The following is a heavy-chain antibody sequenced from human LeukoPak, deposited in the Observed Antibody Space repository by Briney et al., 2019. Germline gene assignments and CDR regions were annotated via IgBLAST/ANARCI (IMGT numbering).Heavy chain of an antibody. Sequence: ASVKVSCKVSGYTLTELSMHWVRQAPGKGLEWMGGFDPEDGETIYAQKFQGRVTMTEDTSTDTAYMELSSLRSEDTAVYYCATGGKYLHYYGLDVWGPGTTVTVSS. J-gene: IGHJ6*02. D-gene: IGHD1-26*01. CDR3: ATGGKYLHYYGLDV. V-gene: IGHV1-24*01. CDR2: FDPEDGET. CDR1: GYTLTELS.